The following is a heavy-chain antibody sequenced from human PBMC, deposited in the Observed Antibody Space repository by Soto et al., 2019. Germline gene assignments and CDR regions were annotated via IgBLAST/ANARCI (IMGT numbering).Heavy chain of an antibody. Sequence: GASVKVSCKASGYTFTSYGISWVRQAPGQGLEWMGWISAYNGNTNYAQKLQGRVTMTTDTSTSTAYMELRSLRSDDTAVYYCAIGPCITIFGVVICRGGYYYYGMDVWGQGTTVTVSS. CDR3: AIGPCITIFGVVICRGGYYYYGMDV. J-gene: IGHJ6*02. CDR2: ISAYNGNT. CDR1: GYTFTSYG. V-gene: IGHV1-18*01. D-gene: IGHD3-3*01.